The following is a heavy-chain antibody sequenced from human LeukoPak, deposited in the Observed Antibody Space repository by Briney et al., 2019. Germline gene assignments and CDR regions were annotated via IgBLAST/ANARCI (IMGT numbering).Heavy chain of an antibody. CDR2: ISGSGDRT. CDR1: GFTFSSSA. D-gene: IGHD1-26*01. J-gene: IGHJ4*02. V-gene: IGHV3-23*01. Sequence: PGGSLRLSCAASGFTFSSSAMSWVRQAPGKGLEWVSTISGSGDRTYHADSVKGRFTISRDNSKNTLYLQINSLRAEDTAVYYCAKDSSLVGADFRTPEKQHWGQGTLVTVSS. CDR3: AKDSSLVGADFRTPEKQH.